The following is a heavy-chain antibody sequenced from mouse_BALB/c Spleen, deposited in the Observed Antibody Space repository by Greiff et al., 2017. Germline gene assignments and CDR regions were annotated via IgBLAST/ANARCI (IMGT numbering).Heavy chain of an antibody. CDR2: ISSGSSTI. CDR3: ARRDYDYPFAY. Sequence: EVNVVESGGGLVQPGGSRKLSCAASGFTFSSFGMHWVRQAPEKGLEWVAYISSGSSTIYYADTVKGRFTISRDNPKNTLFLQMTSLRSEDTAMYYCARRDYDYPFAYWGQGTLVTVSA. D-gene: IGHD2-4*01. CDR1: GFTFSSFG. J-gene: IGHJ3*01. V-gene: IGHV5-17*02.